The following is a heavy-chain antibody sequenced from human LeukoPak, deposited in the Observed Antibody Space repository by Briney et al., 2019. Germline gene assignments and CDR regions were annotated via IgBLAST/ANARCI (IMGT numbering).Heavy chain of an antibody. J-gene: IGHJ4*02. Sequence: GGSLRLSRIASGFTHRDYAMSGVRQAPGKGVEWAGFIRSKVYGETTVYAVSVKGEFTITRDDSKSIAYLQMNSLKSEDTAVYYCTRLVPYFDCWGQGTLATVS. V-gene: IGHV3-49*04. CDR3: TRLVPYFDC. CDR1: GFTHRDYA. CDR2: IRSKVYGETT.